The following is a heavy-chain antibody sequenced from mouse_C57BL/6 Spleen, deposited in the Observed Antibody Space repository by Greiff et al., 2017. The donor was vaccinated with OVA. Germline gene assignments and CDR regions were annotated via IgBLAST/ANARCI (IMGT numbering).Heavy chain of an antibody. CDR1: GFTINNTS. V-gene: IGHV14-3*01. CDR2: IDPANGNP. J-gene: IGHJ1*03. Sequence: VQLQQSVAELVRPGASVKLSCTASGFTINNTSMHWVKQRPEQGLEWIGRIDPANGNPKYSPKFQGKATITADTSSHTAYLQLSSLTSEDTAIYDCARSDSPWYFDVWGTGTTVTVSS. CDR3: ARSDSPWYFDV.